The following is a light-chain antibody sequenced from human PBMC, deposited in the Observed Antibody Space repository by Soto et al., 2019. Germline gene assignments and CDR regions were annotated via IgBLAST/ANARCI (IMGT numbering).Light chain of an antibody. V-gene: IGLV2-23*01. CDR3: CSYAGSSTYV. Sequence: QSALTQPASVSGSPGQSITISCTGTSSDVGSYNLVSWYQQHPGKAPKLMIYEGSKRPSGASNRFSGSKSGNTASLTISGLQAEDEADYYCCSYAGSSTYVFGTATKLTVL. CDR1: SSDVGSYNL. J-gene: IGLJ1*01. CDR2: EGS.